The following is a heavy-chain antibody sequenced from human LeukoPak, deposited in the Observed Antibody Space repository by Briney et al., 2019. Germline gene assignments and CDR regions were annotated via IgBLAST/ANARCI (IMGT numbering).Heavy chain of an antibody. CDR1: GFTFTNFG. CDR2: IWFDGSKT. D-gene: IGHD1-26*01. Sequence: GGSLRLSCAASGFTFTNFGLDWVRQTPDKGLEWLAIIWFDGSKTYYADSARGRFTISRDDSKNMVYLQMNSLTTEDTGVYYCAKALGDGKSDFWGQGTRVNVSS. V-gene: IGHV3-33*06. J-gene: IGHJ1*01. CDR3: AKALGDGKSDF.